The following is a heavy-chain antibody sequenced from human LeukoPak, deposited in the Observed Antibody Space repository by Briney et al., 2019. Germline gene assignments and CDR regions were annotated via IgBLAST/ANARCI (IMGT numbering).Heavy chain of an antibody. CDR2: IYTSGST. Sequence: SETLSLTCTVSGGSISSYYWSWIRQPAGKGLEWVGRIYTSGSTNYNPSLKSRVTMSVDTSKNQFSLKLSSVTAADTAEYYCAREDCTNGVCYSDYRGQGTLVTVSS. CDR3: AREDCTNGVCYSDY. J-gene: IGHJ4*02. V-gene: IGHV4-4*07. D-gene: IGHD2-8*01. CDR1: GGSISSYY.